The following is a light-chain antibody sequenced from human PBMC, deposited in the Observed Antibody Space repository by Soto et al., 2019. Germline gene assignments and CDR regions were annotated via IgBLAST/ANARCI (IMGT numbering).Light chain of an antibody. CDR3: QQLNSYPRVT. Sequence: DIQLTQSPSFLSASVGDRVTITCRASQGISSYLAWYQQKPGKAPKLLIYAASTLQSGVPSRFSGSGSGTEFTLTISSLQTEDFETYYCQQLNSYPRVTFGGGTKVETK. CDR2: AAS. CDR1: QGISSY. J-gene: IGKJ4*01. V-gene: IGKV1-9*01.